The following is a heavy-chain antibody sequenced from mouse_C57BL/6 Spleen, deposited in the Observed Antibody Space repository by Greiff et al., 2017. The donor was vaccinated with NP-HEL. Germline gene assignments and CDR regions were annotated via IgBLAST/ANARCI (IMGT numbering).Heavy chain of an antibody. CDR2: IYPRSGNT. Sequence: QVQLQQSGAELARPGASVKLSCKASGYTFTSYGISWVKQRTGQGLEWIGEIYPRSGNTYYNEKFKGKATLTADKSSSTAYMELRSLTSEDSAVYVCARKDGSSYERDAMDYWGQGTSVTVSS. D-gene: IGHD1-1*01. CDR3: ARKDGSSYERDAMDY. J-gene: IGHJ4*01. V-gene: IGHV1-81*01. CDR1: GYTFTSYG.